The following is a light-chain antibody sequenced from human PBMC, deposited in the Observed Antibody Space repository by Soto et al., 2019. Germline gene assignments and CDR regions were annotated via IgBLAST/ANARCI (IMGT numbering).Light chain of an antibody. Sequence: DIQMTQSPSSLSASVGDRVTITCRSSQSISSYLNWYQQKPGQAPKLLIYAASNLYTGVPSRFSGSRSGTEFTLTISSLQSEDFAVYYCQQYNNWPPWTFGQGTKVDIK. CDR2: AAS. V-gene: IGKV1-39*01. CDR1: QSISSY. CDR3: QQYNNWPPWT. J-gene: IGKJ1*01.